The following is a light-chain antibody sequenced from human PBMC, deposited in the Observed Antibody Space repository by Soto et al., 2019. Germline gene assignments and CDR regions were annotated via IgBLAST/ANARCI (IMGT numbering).Light chain of an antibody. CDR2: KAS. J-gene: IGKJ1*01. CDR1: HNIDTW. V-gene: IGKV1-5*03. CDR3: QHYNSYSEA. Sequence: DIQMTQSPSTLSASIGDTVTITCLASHNIDTWLAWFQQKPGKAPNLLIYKASTLEAGVPSRFSGSASGTEFTLTISSLQPDDFATYYCQHYNSYSEAFGQGTKVDI.